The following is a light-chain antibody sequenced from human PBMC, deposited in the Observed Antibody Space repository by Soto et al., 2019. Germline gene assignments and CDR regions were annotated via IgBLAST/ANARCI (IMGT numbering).Light chain of an antibody. CDR1: QSVTSDY. CDR3: QQYGRSPAT. CDR2: GAS. Sequence: EVVVTQSPGTLSLSPGERATLSCRASQSVTSDYLAWYQQKPGQSPRLLMSGASRRATGVPDRFSGSGSGTDFTLTISRLEPEDFAVYYCQQYGRSPATFGQGTKVEV. V-gene: IGKV3-20*01. J-gene: IGKJ1*01.